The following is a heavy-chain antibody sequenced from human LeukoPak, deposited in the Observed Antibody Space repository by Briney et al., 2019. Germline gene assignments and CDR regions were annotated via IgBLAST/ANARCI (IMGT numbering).Heavy chain of an antibody. D-gene: IGHD6-19*01. Sequence: GGSLRLSCAASGFTFSSYAMSWVRQAPGKGLEWVSAISGSGGSTYYADSVKGWFTISRDNSKNTLYLQMNSLRAEDTAVYYCAKHSSGWFYYYYGMDVWGQGTTVTVSS. J-gene: IGHJ6*02. CDR1: GFTFSSYA. V-gene: IGHV3-23*01. CDR2: ISGSGGST. CDR3: AKHSSGWFYYYYGMDV.